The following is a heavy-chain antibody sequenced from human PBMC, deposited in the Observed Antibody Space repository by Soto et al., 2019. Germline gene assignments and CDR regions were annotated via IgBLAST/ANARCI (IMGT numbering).Heavy chain of an antibody. D-gene: IGHD3-3*01. CDR1: GFTFSSYS. V-gene: IGHV3-48*01. Sequence: GGSLRLSCAASGFTFSSYSMNWVRQAPGKGLEWVSYISSSSSTIYYADSVKGRFTISRDNAKNSLYLQMNSLRAEDTAVYYCARDLNVLRFLEWSQGVDYWGQGTLVTVSS. J-gene: IGHJ4*02. CDR3: ARDLNVLRFLEWSQGVDY. CDR2: ISSSSSTI.